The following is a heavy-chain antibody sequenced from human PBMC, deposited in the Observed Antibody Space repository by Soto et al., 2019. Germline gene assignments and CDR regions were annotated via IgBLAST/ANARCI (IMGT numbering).Heavy chain of an antibody. V-gene: IGHV4-59*01. Sequence: QVQLQESGPGLVKPSETLSLTCTVSSDSISSYYWSWIRQPPGKRLEWIGYISYSGSTDYNPSLKSRVTISGDTSKNQFSLKVSSVTAADTAVYYCARGTSWQLPSDYWGQGTLVTVSS. D-gene: IGHD6-13*01. CDR1: SDSISSYY. J-gene: IGHJ4*02. CDR2: ISYSGST. CDR3: ARGTSWQLPSDY.